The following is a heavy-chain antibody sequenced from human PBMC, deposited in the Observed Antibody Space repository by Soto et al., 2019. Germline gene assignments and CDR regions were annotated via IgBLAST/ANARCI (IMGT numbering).Heavy chain of an antibody. CDR3: ARALRYSGSSTVYYYGMDV. Sequence: ASVKVSCKASGGTFSSYAISWVRQAPGQGLEWMGGIIPIFGTANYAQKFQGRVTITADESTSTAYMELSSLRSEDTAVYYCARALRYSGSSTVYYYGMDVWGQGTTVTVS. D-gene: IGHD1-26*01. J-gene: IGHJ6*02. V-gene: IGHV1-69*13. CDR2: IIPIFGTA. CDR1: GGTFSSYA.